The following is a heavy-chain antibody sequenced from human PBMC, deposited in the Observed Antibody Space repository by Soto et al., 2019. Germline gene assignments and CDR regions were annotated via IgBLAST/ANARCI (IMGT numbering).Heavy chain of an antibody. Sequence: QPGGSLRLSCAASGFTFSSYAMSWVRQAPGKGLEWVSAISGSGGSTYYADSVKGRFTISRDNSKNTLYLQMNSLRADDTAVYYCAKDLRIAAAGTWFSGIAVAGTIHWGQGTLVTVSS. CDR2: ISGSGGST. CDR3: AKDLRIAAAGTWFSGIAVAGTIH. CDR1: GFTFSSYA. J-gene: IGHJ4*02. V-gene: IGHV3-23*01. D-gene: IGHD6-19*01.